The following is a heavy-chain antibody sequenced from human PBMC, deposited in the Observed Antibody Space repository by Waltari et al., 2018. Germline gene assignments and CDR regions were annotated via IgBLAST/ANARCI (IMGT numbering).Heavy chain of an antibody. Sequence: QLQLQESGPGLVKPSETLSLTCTVSGGSISSSSYYWGWIRQPPGKGLEWIGSIYYSGSTYYNPSLKSRVTISVDTSKNQFSLKLSSVTAADTAVYYCARTLYYYGSGPNPIYYFDYWGQGTLVTVSS. V-gene: IGHV4-39*01. D-gene: IGHD3-10*01. CDR2: IYYSGST. J-gene: IGHJ4*02. CDR1: GGSISSSSYY. CDR3: ARTLYYYGSGPNPIYYFDY.